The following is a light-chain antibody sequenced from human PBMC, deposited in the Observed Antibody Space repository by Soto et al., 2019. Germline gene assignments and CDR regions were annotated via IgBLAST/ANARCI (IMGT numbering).Light chain of an antibody. CDR1: QTISSW. V-gene: IGKV1-5*03. J-gene: IGKJ1*01. CDR2: QAS. CDR3: QHYNSYSGA. Sequence: DIQMIQSPSTLSGSVGDRFTITCRASQTISSWLAWYEQKPGQAPKLLIYQASTLKSGVPSRFSGSGSGTEFTLTISSLQPDDFETYYCQHYNSYSGAFGQGTKVDI.